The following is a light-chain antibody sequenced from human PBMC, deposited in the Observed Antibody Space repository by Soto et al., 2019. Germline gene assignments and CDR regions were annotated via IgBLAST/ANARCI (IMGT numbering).Light chain of an antibody. Sequence: EIVLTQSPSTLSVSPGQRATLSCRASQSISRNVAWYQQTPGQPPRLLIYGAYTRATGIPARFSGSGSGTEFTLTISSLQSEDFAVYYCQQYGSSQTFGQGTKVDIK. J-gene: IGKJ1*01. V-gene: IGKV3-15*01. CDR3: QQYGSSQT. CDR1: QSISRN. CDR2: GAY.